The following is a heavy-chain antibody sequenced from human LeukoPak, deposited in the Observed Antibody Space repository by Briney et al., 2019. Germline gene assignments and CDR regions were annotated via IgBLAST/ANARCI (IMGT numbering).Heavy chain of an antibody. D-gene: IGHD2-21*01. CDR2: IYYSGST. V-gene: IGHV4-39*01. Sequence: SETLSPTCTVSGGSISSSSYYWGWIRQPPGKGLEWIGSIYYSGSTYYNPSLKSRVTISVDTSKNQFSLKLSSVTAADTAVYYCARAYCGGDCYLNWFDPWGQGTLVTVSS. J-gene: IGHJ5*02. CDR3: ARAYCGGDCYLNWFDP. CDR1: GGSISSSSYY.